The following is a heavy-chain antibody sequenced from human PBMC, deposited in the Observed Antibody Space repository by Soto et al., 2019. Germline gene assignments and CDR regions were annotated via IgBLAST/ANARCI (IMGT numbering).Heavy chain of an antibody. V-gene: IGHV1-46*01. CDR1: GYTFTSYD. CDR3: ARPGGGSSSGWGFDY. CDR2: INPSGGST. D-gene: IGHD6-19*01. Sequence: QVQLVQSGTEVKKPGASVKVSCKASGYTFTSYDMHWVRQAPGQGLEWMGIINPSGGSTSFAQKFQGRVTMTRDTSTSTVYMELSSLRSEDTAVYYCARPGGGSSSGWGFDYWGQGTLVTVSS. J-gene: IGHJ4*02.